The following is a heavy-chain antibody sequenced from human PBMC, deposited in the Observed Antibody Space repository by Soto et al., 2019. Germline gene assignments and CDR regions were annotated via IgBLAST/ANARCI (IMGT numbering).Heavy chain of an antibody. CDR2: ISGSGGST. V-gene: IGHV3-23*01. CDR3: AKIPHSSNRYLEAFES. J-gene: IGHJ3*02. CDR1: GFTFSSYA. D-gene: IGHD6-13*01. Sequence: EVQLLESGGGLVQPGGSLRLSCAASGFTFSSYAMRWVRQAPGKGLEWVSAISGSGGSTYYADSVKGRFTVSRDNSKNTLYLQLMFMRAEDMAVYYCAKIPHSSNRYLEAFESWGQGTMVTLSA.